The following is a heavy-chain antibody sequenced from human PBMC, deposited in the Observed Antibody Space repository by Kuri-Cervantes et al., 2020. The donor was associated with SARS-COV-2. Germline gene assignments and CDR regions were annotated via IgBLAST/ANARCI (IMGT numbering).Heavy chain of an antibody. J-gene: IGHJ3*02. Sequence: SVKVSCKASGGTFRCFAINWVRQAPGQGLEWMGAFIPFFGTTDSAQRFQGRVTITADESTSTAYMELSSLRSEDTAVYYCATHSSSWYKAFVIWGQGTMVTVSS. CDR3: ATHSSSWYKAFVI. CDR1: GGTFRCFA. V-gene: IGHV1-69*13. D-gene: IGHD6-13*01. CDR2: FIPFFGTT.